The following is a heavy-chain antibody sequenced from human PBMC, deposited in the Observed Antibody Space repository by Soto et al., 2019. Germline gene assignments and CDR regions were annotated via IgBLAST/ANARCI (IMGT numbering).Heavy chain of an antibody. J-gene: IGHJ4*02. CDR1: GGSISGSY. CDR2: VYYTGSN. D-gene: IGHD6-19*01. Sequence: PSETLSLTCSVSGGSISGSYWSWIRQSPGKGLEWLGYVYYTGSNNYSPSLRSRVSISVDTYKNEFSLRLSSVTAADTAVYFCARSVAVPGAHIDYWGQGTKVTVS. CDR3: ARSVAVPGAHIDY. V-gene: IGHV4-59*01.